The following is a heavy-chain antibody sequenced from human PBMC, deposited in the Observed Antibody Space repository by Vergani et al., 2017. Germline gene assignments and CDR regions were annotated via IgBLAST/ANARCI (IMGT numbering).Heavy chain of an antibody. CDR3: ARGRGYSSSSVYFHY. Sequence: QVQLQQWGAGLLKPSETLSLTCAAYGGSFSGYYWSWIRQPPGKGLEWIGEINHSGSTNYNPSLKSRVTISVDTSKNRFSLKLSSVTAADTAVYYCARGRGYSSSSVYFHYGGQGSLVTVSS. CDR1: GGSFSGYY. CDR2: INHSGST. V-gene: IGHV4-34*01. D-gene: IGHD6-6*01. J-gene: IGHJ4*02.